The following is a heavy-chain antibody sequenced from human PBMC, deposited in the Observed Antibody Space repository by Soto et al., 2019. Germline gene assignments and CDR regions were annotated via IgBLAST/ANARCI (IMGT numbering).Heavy chain of an antibody. J-gene: IGHJ4*02. CDR1: GVIVSNNF. Sequence: EVQLVETGGDLIQPGGSLRLSCAASGVIVSNNFMSWVRQAPGKGLEWVSVIYTGESTYYADSVRGRLTISRDNSKNTLYLHMNNLRAEDTAVDYCVRDLSRDGPFDSWGQGTLVTVSS. D-gene: IGHD2-21*02. CDR3: VRDLSRDGPFDS. V-gene: IGHV3-53*02. CDR2: IYTGEST.